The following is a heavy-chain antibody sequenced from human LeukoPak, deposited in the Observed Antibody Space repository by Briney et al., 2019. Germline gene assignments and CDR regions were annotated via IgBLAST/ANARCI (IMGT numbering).Heavy chain of an antibody. CDR3: AREGIAARLVGGWFDP. CDR2: ISSSSSYI. J-gene: IGHJ5*02. V-gene: IGHV3-21*01. Sequence: PGGSLRLSCAASGFTFSNYSMNWVRQAPGKGLEWVSSISSSSSYIYYADSVKGRFTISRDNAKNSLYLQMNSLRAEDTAVYYCAREGIAARLVGGWFDPWGQGTLVTVSS. CDR1: GFTFSNYS. D-gene: IGHD6-6*01.